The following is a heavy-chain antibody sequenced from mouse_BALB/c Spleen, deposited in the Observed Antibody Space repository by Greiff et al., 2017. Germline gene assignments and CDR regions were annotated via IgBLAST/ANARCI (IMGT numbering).Heavy chain of an antibody. D-gene: IGHD2-4*01. J-gene: IGHJ4*01. Sequence: VQLKESGPGLVKPSQSLSLTCSVTGYSITSGYYWNWIRQFPGNKLEWMGYISYDGSNNYNPSLKNRISITRDTSKNQFFLKLNSVTTEDTATYYCASEIYYDYDDAMDYWGQGTSVTVSS. CDR1: GYSITSGYY. V-gene: IGHV3-6*02. CDR3: ASEIYYDYDDAMDY. CDR2: ISYDGSN.